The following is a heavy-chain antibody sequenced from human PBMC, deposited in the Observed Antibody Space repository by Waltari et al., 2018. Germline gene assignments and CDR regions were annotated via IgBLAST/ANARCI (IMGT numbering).Heavy chain of an antibody. CDR1: GGTFSSYT. CDR3: AREGITMIVGPLWYFDL. D-gene: IGHD3-22*01. J-gene: IGHJ2*01. Sequence: QVQLVQSGAEVKKPGSSVQVSCKASGGTFSSYTISWVRQAPGQGLEWMGRIIPILGIANYAQKCQGRVTITADKSTSTAYMELSSLRSEDTAVYYCAREGITMIVGPLWYFDLWGRGTLVTVSS. CDR2: IIPILGIA. V-gene: IGHV1-69*08.